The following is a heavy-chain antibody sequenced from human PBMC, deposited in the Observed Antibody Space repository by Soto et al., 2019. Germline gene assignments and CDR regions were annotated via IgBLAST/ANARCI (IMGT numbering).Heavy chain of an antibody. Sequence: EVQLLESGEGLVQPGGSLRLSCAASGFTFSSYAMSWVRQAPGKGLEWVSAISGSGGSTYYADSVKGRFTISRDNSKNTLYLQMNSLRAEDTAVYYCAKPFVYDFWSGYTHWGQGTLVTVSS. V-gene: IGHV3-23*01. CDR2: ISGSGGST. J-gene: IGHJ4*02. D-gene: IGHD3-3*01. CDR1: GFTFSSYA. CDR3: AKPFVYDFWSGYTH.